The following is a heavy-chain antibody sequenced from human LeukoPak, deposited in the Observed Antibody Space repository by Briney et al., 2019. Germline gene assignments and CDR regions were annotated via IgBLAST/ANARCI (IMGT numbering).Heavy chain of an antibody. V-gene: IGHV1-58*02. J-gene: IGHJ3*02. D-gene: IGHD1-26*01. CDR3: AREVLGSYYAFDI. CDR1: GFTFTSSA. CDR2: IVVGSGNT. Sequence: SVKVSCKASGFTFTSSAMQWVRQARGQRLEWIGWIVVGSGNTNYAQKFQERVTITRDMSTSTAYMELSSLRSDDTAVYYCAREVLGSYYAFDIWGQGTMVTVSS.